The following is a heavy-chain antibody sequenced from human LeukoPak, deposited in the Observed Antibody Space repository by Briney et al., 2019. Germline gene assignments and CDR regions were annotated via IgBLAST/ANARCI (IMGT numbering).Heavy chain of an antibody. V-gene: IGHV1-46*01. J-gene: IGHJ5*02. CDR2: INPSGGST. Sequence: GASVKVSCKASGYTFTSYYMHWVRQAPGQGLEWMGIINPSGGSTSYAQKFQGRVTMTRDTSTSTVYMELSSLRSEDTAVYYCARGGRSTSTSSLNWFDPWGQGTLVTVSS. CDR3: ARGGRSTSTSSLNWFDP. CDR1: GYTFTSYY. D-gene: IGHD2-2*01.